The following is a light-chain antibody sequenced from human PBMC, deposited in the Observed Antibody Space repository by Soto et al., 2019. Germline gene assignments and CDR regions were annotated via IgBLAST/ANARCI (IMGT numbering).Light chain of an antibody. J-gene: IGLJ3*02. CDR3: RLYVSSTTWV. V-gene: IGLV2-14*01. CDR1: SSDVGAYNY. CDR2: EVS. Sequence: QSALTQPASVSGSPGQSITISCTGSSSDVGAYNYVSWYQQHPGKPPQLMIYEVSHPPSGVSHRFSGSTSGNTASLTISGLQAEDDSNYCCRLYVSSTTWVFGGGTQLTVL.